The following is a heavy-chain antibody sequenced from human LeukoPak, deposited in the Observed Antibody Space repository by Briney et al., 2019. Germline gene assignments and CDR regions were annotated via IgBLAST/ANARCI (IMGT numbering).Heavy chain of an antibody. CDR1: GYTFTSYG. CDR2: ISAYNGNT. CDR3: ASATVVIGDAFDI. J-gene: IGHJ3*02. Sequence: ASVKVSCKASGYTFTSYGISWVRQAPGQGLEWMGWISAYNGNTNYAQKLQGRVTITTDESTSTAYMELSSLRSEDTAVYYCASATVVIGDAFDIWGQGTMVTVSS. D-gene: IGHD3-22*01. V-gene: IGHV1-18*04.